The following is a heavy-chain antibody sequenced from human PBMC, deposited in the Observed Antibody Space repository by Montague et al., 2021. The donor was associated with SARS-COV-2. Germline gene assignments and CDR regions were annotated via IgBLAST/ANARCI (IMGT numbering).Heavy chain of an antibody. D-gene: IGHD2-8*01. V-gene: IGHV4-59*01. CDR1: GGSISGFY. J-gene: IGHJ6*02. Sequence: SETLSLTCTVSGGSISGFYWSWIRQPPGKGLEWIGYIYYSGSTKXNPSLESRVAVSVDRPKNQVSLKLTSVTAADTAVYYCARLLRSCTNGVCRTYYYALDVWGQGTTVTVSS. CDR3: ARLLRSCTNGVCRTYYYALDV. CDR2: IYYSGST.